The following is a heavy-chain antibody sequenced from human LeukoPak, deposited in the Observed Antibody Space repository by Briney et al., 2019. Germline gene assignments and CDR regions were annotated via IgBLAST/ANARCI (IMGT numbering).Heavy chain of an antibody. Sequence: PGGSLRLSCAASGFTFSRYGMHWVRQPPGKGLEWVTFIRYDGSNKYYADSVKGRFTFSRDNSKNTLYLQMNSLRSEDTAVYYCARRGYSGYDKNGGAFDIWGQGTMVTVSS. CDR3: ARRGYSGYDKNGGAFDI. CDR2: IRYDGSNK. V-gene: IGHV3-30*02. D-gene: IGHD5-12*01. J-gene: IGHJ3*02. CDR1: GFTFSRYG.